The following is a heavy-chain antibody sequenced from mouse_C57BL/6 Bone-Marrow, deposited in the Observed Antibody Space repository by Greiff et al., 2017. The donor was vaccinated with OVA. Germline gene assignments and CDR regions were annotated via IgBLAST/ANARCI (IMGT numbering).Heavy chain of an antibody. CDR1: GYSFTGYY. J-gene: IGHJ2*01. Sequence: VQLKQSEPELAKPGASVKISCKASGYSFTGYYMHWVKQSHGHILDWIGYIYPYNGVTSSNQNFKGKATLTIDKSSSTAYMELLSLTSDDSAVYYCARGTGFSYWGQGTTLTVSS. CDR2: IYPYNGVT. CDR3: ARGTGFSY. V-gene: IGHV1-31*01. D-gene: IGHD3-1*01.